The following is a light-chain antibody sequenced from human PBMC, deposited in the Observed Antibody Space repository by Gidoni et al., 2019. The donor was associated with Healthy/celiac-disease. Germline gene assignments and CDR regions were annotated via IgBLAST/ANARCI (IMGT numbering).Light chain of an antibody. J-gene: IGKJ5*01. CDR2: DAS. V-gene: IGKV3-11*01. CDR3: QQRSNWPIT. CDR1: QSVSSY. Sequence: ETVLTQSPATLSLSPVERATLSCRASQSVSSYLAWYQQKPGQAPRLLIYDASNRATGIPARFSGSGSGTDFTLTISSLEPEDFAVYYCQQRSNWPITFGQGTRLEIK.